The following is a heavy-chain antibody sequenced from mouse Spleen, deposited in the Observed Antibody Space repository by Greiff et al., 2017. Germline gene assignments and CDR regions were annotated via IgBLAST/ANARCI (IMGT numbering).Heavy chain of an antibody. D-gene: IGHD2-1*01. CDR1: GYTFTSYW. CDR2: INPSTGYT. CDR3: ARRGNSYYYAMDY. Sequence: VQLQQSGAELAKPGASVKMSCKASGYTFTSYWMHWVKQRPGQGLEWIGYINPSTGYTEYNQKFKDKATLTADKSSSTAYMQLSSLTSEDSAVYYCARRGNSYYYAMDYWGQGTSVTVSS. J-gene: IGHJ4*01. V-gene: IGHV1-7*01.